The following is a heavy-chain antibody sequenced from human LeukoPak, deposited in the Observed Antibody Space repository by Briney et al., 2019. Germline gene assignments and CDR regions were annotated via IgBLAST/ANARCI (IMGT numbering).Heavy chain of an antibody. D-gene: IGHD6-13*01. J-gene: IGHJ3*02. CDR3: ARSYSSSWYSSFDI. CDR1: GGSISSGNYY. Sequence: SETLSLTCTVSGGSISSGNYYWSWIRQPAGKGLEWIGRIYTSGGTNCNPSLESRVTILIDTPKNQFSLKLSSVTAADTAVYYCARSYSSSWYSSFDIWGHGTMVTVSS. V-gene: IGHV4-61*02. CDR2: IYTSGGT.